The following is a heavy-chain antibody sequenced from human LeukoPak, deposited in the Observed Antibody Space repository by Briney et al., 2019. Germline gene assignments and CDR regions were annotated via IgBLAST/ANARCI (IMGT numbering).Heavy chain of an antibody. Sequence: GGSLRLSCAASGFTFSSYSMNWVRQAPGKGLEWVSSISSSSSYIYYADSVKGRFTISRDNAKNSLYLQMNSLRAEDTAVYYCARDLATVTTLYKGYYYYMDVWGKGTTVTVSS. CDR2: ISSSSSYI. J-gene: IGHJ6*03. V-gene: IGHV3-21*01. CDR1: GFTFSSYS. CDR3: ARDLATVTTLYKGYYYYMDV. D-gene: IGHD4-17*01.